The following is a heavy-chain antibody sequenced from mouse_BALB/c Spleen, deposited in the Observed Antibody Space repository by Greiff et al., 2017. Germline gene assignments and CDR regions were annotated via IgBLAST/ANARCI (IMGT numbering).Heavy chain of an antibody. J-gene: IGHJ4*01. CDR2: IDPANGNT. Sequence: VQLKQSGAELVKPGASVKLSCTASGFNIKDTYMQWVKQRPEQGLEWIGRIDPANGNTKYDPKFQGKATITADTSSNTAYLQLSSLTSEDTAVYYCARGDALYAMDYWGQGTSVTVSS. CDR3: ARGDALYAMDY. CDR1: GFNIKDTY. V-gene: IGHV14-3*02.